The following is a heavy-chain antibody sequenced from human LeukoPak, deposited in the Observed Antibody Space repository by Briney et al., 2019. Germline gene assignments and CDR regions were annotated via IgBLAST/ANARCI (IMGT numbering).Heavy chain of an antibody. Sequence: GGSLTLSCAASGFTFSSYAMSWVRQAPGKGLEWVSTISGSGGSTDYADSVKGRFTNSRDNSKNPLYLQMNSLRAEDTAVYYCAKGGYCSSTSCYLYDAFDIWGQGTMVTVSS. V-gene: IGHV3-23*01. CDR3: AKGGYCSSTSCYLYDAFDI. D-gene: IGHD2-2*01. CDR2: ISGSGGST. CDR1: GFTFSSYA. J-gene: IGHJ3*02.